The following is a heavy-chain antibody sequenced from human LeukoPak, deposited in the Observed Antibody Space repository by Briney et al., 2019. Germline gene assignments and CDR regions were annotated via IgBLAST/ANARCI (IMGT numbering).Heavy chain of an antibody. CDR1: GYSFTSYW. D-gene: IGHD6-13*01. V-gene: IGHV1-18*04. CDR3: AINSKYSSSWSHEWYFDY. CDR2: ISAYNGNT. Sequence: GESLKISCKGSGYSFTSYWIGWVRQAPGQGLEWMGWISAYNGNTNYAQKLQGRVTMTTDTSTSTAYMELRSLRSDDTAVYYCAINSKYSSSWSHEWYFDYWGQGTLVTVSS. J-gene: IGHJ4*02.